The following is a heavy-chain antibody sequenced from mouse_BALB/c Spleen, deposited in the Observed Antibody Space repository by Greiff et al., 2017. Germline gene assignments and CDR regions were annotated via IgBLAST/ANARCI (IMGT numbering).Heavy chain of an antibody. D-gene: IGHD2-13*01. CDR3: ARDYYYAMDY. CDR2: IDPANGNT. V-gene: IGHV14-3*02. J-gene: IGHJ4*01. CDR1: GFNIKDTY. Sequence: EVKLVESGAELVKPGASVKLSCTASGFNIKDTYMHWVKQRPEQGLEWIGRIDPANGNTKYDPKFQGKATITADTSSNTAYLQLSSLTSEDTAVYYCARDYYYAMDYWGQGTSVTVSS.